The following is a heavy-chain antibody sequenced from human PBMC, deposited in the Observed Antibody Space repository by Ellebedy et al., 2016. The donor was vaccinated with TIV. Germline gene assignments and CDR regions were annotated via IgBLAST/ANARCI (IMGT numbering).Heavy chain of an antibody. V-gene: IGHV4-39*07. Sequence: MPSETLSLTCTVSGDSISSSSYYWGWIRQPPGKGREWIGNMYYSGCTYYNPSLKSRVTISIDTSKNQFSLRLRSVTAADTAVYYCAKGPTVFGVVPAYFDYWGQGTLVTVSS. D-gene: IGHD3-3*01. CDR1: GDSISSSSYY. CDR3: AKGPTVFGVVPAYFDY. J-gene: IGHJ4*02. CDR2: MYYSGCT.